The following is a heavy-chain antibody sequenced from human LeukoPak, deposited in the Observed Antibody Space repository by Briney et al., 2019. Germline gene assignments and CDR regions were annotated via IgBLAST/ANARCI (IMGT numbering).Heavy chain of an antibody. CDR3: AKSQRNDQQVVQRIDY. Sequence: RGSLRLSCTASRFTFSTYAMSWVRQAPGEGREWVSSISGSGDTTYYTGSVKGRFTISRDNSKNALYLQMSSLRAEDTAVYYCAKSQRNDQQVVQRIDYWGQGTLVTVSS. CDR2: ISGSGDTT. D-gene: IGHD2-2*01. CDR1: RFTFSTYA. J-gene: IGHJ4*02. V-gene: IGHV3-23*01.